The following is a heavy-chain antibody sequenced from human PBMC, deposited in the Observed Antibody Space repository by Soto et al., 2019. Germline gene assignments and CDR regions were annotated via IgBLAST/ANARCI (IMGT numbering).Heavy chain of an antibody. CDR3: AKCRDGYNFGAFDM. CDR2: FRSSGGTT. D-gene: IGHD5-12*01. CDR1: GFAFSSYA. J-gene: IGHJ3*02. V-gene: IGHV3-23*01. Sequence: EVQLLESGGDLVQPGGSLRLSCAASGFAFSSYAMTWVRQAPGKGLEWVSVFRSSGGTTHYAESVKGRFTISRDNSKNTLYLQMNNVRAEDTAVYYCAKCRDGYNFGAFDMWGQGTMVTVSS.